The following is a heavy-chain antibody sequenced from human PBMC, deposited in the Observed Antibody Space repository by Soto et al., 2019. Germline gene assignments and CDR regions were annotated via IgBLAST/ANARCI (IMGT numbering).Heavy chain of an antibody. CDR3: VGEVAFHLIY. D-gene: IGHD5-12*01. V-gene: IGHV3-48*01. CDR2: ITSSDVTM. Sequence: GGSLRLSCAASGFTFSTHSMNWVRQAPGKGLEWISYITSSDVTMYADSVKGRFTISRDNAKNSLYLQMNSLRAEDTAVYFCVGEVAFHLIYWGQGTLVTVSS. CDR1: GFTFSTHS. J-gene: IGHJ4*02.